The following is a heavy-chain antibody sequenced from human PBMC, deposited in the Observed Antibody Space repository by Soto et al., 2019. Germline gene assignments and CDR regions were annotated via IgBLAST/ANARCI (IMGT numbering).Heavy chain of an antibody. J-gene: IGHJ6*02. V-gene: IGHV3-48*02. CDR3: ARDGQYSSSWYYYYGMDV. CDR1: GFTFSSYS. CDR2: ISSSSSTI. Sequence: GGSLRLSCAASGFTFSSYSMNWVRQAPGKGLEWVSYISSSSSTIYYADSVKGRFTISRDNAKNSLYLQMNSLRDEDTAVYYCARDGQYSSSWYYYYGMDVWGQGTTVTVSS. D-gene: IGHD6-13*01.